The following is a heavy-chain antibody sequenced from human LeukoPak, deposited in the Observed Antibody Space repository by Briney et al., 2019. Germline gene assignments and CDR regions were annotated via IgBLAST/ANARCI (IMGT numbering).Heavy chain of an antibody. CDR3: AKSYGDSLYYFDY. CDR1: GGTFSSYA. J-gene: IGHJ4*02. D-gene: IGHD4-17*01. V-gene: IGHV1-69*13. CDR2: IIPIFGTA. Sequence: SVTVSCTASGGTFSSYAISWVRQAPGQGLEWMGGIIPIFGTANYAQKFQGRVTITADESTSTAYMELSSLRSEDTAVYYCAKSYGDSLYYFDYWGQGTLVTVSS.